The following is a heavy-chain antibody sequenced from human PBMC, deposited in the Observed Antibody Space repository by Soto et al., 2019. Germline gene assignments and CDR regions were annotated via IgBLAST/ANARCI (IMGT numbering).Heavy chain of an antibody. CDR1: GDSITSNSYF. CDR2: IYYSGST. Sequence: SETLSLTCTVSGDSITSNSYFWAWIRQPPWKGLEWIGSIYYSGSTYHNPSLKSRVTISVDRSNNQFSLKLTSVTAADTAVYYCARHFSVDHFDYWGQGALVT. V-gene: IGHV4-39*01. CDR3: ARHFSVDHFDY. J-gene: IGHJ4*02. D-gene: IGHD3-9*01.